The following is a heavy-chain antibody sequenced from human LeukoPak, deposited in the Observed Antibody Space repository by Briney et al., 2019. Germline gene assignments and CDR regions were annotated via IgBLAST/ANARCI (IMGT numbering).Heavy chain of an antibody. CDR3: ARSTSVNYDSSGYSALDY. D-gene: IGHD3-22*01. J-gene: IGHJ4*02. CDR2: ISSSSSYI. Sequence: KPGGPLRLSCAASGFTFSSYSMSWVRQAPGKGLEWVSSISSSSSYIYYADSVKGRFTISRDNAKNSLYLQMNSLRAEDTAVYYCARSTSVNYDSSGYSALDYWGQGTLVTVSS. V-gene: IGHV3-21*01. CDR1: GFTFSSYS.